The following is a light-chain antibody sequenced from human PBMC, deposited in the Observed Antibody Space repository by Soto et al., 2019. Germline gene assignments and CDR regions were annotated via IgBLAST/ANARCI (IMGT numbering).Light chain of an antibody. Sequence: EIVMTQSPATLSASPGEGATLSCRASQSVSTDLAWYQQKPGQTPRLLIHGVSTRATGTPARFSGSGSGTEFTLTISSLQSEDFAVYYCQQYDDWPLTFGGGTKVEIK. J-gene: IGKJ4*01. CDR1: QSVSTD. V-gene: IGKV3-15*01. CDR3: QQYDDWPLT. CDR2: GVS.